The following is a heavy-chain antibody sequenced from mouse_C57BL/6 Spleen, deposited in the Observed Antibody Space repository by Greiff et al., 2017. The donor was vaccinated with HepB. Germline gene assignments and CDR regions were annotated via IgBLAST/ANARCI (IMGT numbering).Heavy chain of an antibody. CDR3: ARDGYDGVAWFAY. V-gene: IGHV1-81*01. J-gene: IGHJ3*01. CDR2: IYPRSGNT. D-gene: IGHD2-2*01. CDR1: GYTFTSYG. Sequence: QVQLQQSGAELARPGASVKLSCKASGYTFTSYGISWVKQRTGQGLEWIGEIYPRSGNTYYNEKFKGKATLTADKSSSTAYMELRSLTSEDSAVYFCARDGYDGVAWFAYWGQGTLVTVSA.